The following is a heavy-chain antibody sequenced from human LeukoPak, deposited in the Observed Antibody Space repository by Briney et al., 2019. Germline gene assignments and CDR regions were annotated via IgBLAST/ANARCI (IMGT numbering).Heavy chain of an antibody. CDR1: GDSISSYY. J-gene: IGHJ4*02. V-gene: IGHV4-59*01. CDR3: ARGRGSYCRDLSLVY. Sequence: SETLSLTCTVSGDSISSYYWNWIRQPPGKGLEWIGYIYYGGSTNYNPSLKSRITLSLDTSKNHFSLKLSSVTAADTAVYYCARGRGSYCRDLSLVYWGQGTLVSVSS. CDR2: IYYGGST. D-gene: IGHD1-26*01.